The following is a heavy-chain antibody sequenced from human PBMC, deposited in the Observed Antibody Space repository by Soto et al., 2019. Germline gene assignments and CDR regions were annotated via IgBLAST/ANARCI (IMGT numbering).Heavy chain of an antibody. CDR2: VERDDDDK. CDR3: ARSIRGPRRFNGMDV. D-gene: IGHD1-20*01. Sequence: SGPTLVNPTETLTLTCTFSGFSLTSPGMCVSWIRQPPGKALEWLALVERDDDDKYYSTSLKTRLTISKDTRKNQVVLTMANMDPADTGTYYCARSIRGPRRFNGMDVWGQGTTVTLSS. J-gene: IGHJ6*02. CDR1: GFSLTSPGMC. V-gene: IGHV2-70*13.